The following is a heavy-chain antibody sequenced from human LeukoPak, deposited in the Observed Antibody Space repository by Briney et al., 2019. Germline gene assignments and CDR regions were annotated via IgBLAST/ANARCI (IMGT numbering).Heavy chain of an antibody. Sequence: ASVKVSCKVSGYTLTELSMHWLRQAPGKGLEWMGGFDPEDGETIYAQKFQGRVTMTEDTSTDTAYMELSSLRSEDTAVYYCATAGLTKWELLLRDYFDYWGQGTLVTVSS. CDR1: GYTLTELS. J-gene: IGHJ4*02. D-gene: IGHD1-26*01. V-gene: IGHV1-24*01. CDR2: FDPEDGET. CDR3: ATAGLTKWELLLRDYFDY.